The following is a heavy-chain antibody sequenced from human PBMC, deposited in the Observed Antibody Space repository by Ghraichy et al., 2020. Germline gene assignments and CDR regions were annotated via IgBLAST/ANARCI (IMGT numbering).Heavy chain of an antibody. CDR2: IDKSGST. D-gene: IGHD2-2*02. Sequence: SETLSLTCTVSGGSFINGRFSWSWIRQQPGQGLECIGYIDKSGSTYYKPSLKSRVSISVDTSKKQFSLNLSSVTAADTAVYYCAKGDDYCGSIRCYRGVDAFDIWGQGTTGTVSS. V-gene: IGHV4-31*03. J-gene: IGHJ3*02. CDR3: AKGDDYCGSIRCYRGVDAFDI. CDR1: GGSFINGRFS.